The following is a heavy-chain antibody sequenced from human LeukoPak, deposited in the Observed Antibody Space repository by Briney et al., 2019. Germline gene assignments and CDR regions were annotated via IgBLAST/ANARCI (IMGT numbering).Heavy chain of an antibody. J-gene: IGHJ4*02. CDR2: IFPSGGEI. CDR3: AKGMTPGIAAAGTGY. D-gene: IGHD6-13*01. V-gene: IGHV3-23*01. CDR1: GFTFSTFA. Sequence: GSLRLSCAASGFTFSTFAMIWVRQPPGKGLEWVSSIFPSGGEIHYADSVKGRFTISRDNSKNSLYLQMNSLRAEDTALYYCAKGMTPGIAAAGTGYWGQGTLVTVSS.